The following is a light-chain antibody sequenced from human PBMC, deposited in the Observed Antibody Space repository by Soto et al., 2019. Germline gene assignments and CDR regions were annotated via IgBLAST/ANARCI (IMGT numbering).Light chain of an antibody. Sequence: IQMTQSPSTPSASVGDRVTITRRASQSISNWLAWYQQKPGKAPKLLIYDASSLESGVPSRFSGSGSGTEFTLTISSLQPDDFATYYCQQYNSYWPFGQGTKVDI. CDR1: QSISNW. J-gene: IGKJ1*01. V-gene: IGKV1-5*01. CDR3: QQYNSYWP. CDR2: DAS.